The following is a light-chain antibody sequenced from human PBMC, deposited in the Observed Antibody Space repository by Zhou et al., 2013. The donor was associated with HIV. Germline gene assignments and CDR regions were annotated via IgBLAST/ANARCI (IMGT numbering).Light chain of an antibody. CDR1: QSVRKS. J-gene: IGKJ4*02. CDR3: QQRSNWPLT. V-gene: IGKV3-11*01. CDR2: DAS. Sequence: EIVLTQSPATLSLSPGDRATLSCRASQSVRKSLAWYQQKRGQAPRLLIYDASNRATGIPARFSGSGSGPDFTLTISSLEPEDFAVYYCQQRSNWPLTFGGGTKGGDQT.